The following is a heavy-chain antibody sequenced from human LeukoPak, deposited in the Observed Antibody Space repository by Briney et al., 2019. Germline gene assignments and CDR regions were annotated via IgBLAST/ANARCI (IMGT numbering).Heavy chain of an antibody. D-gene: IGHD3-22*01. CDR3: ARDRYYYDSSGYRPLFDY. J-gene: IGHJ4*02. CDR1: GGSFSGYY. CDR2: INHSGST. V-gene: IGHV4-34*01. Sequence: SETLSLTCAVYGGSFSGYYWSWIRKPPGKGLEWIGEINHSGSTNYNPSLKSRVTISVDTSKNQFSLKLSSVTAADTAVYYCARDRYYYDSSGYRPLFDYWGQGTLVTVSS.